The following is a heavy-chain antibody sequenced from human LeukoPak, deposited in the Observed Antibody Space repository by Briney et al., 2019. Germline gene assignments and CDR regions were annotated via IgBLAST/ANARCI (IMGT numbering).Heavy chain of an antibody. V-gene: IGHV4-39*07. CDR2: IYYSGST. J-gene: IGHJ4*02. CDR3: ARGRVVVPAALPSFFDY. CDR1: GGSISSSSYY. Sequence: SETLSLTCTVSGGSISSSSYYWGWIRQPPGKGLEWIGSIYYSGSTYHNAALKSRATISVALPKTQFSLKLSSVTAADTAVYYCARGRVVVPAALPSFFDYWGQGTLVTVSS. D-gene: IGHD2-2*01.